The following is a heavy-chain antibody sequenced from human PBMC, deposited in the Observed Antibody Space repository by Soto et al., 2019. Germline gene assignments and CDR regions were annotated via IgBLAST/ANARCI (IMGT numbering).Heavy chain of an antibody. Sequence: SETLSLTCTVDSISTYYWNWIRQTPGKGLEWIGYIYYLGRTNYNRSLKSRVTISIDMSKNQFSLRLNSVTAADTAVYYCARATYSNHPYYFYGVDVWGQGTTVTVSS. CDR3: ARATYSNHPYYFYGVDV. D-gene: IGHD4-4*01. J-gene: IGHJ6*02. CDR1: SISTYY. CDR2: IYYLGRT. V-gene: IGHV4-59*01.